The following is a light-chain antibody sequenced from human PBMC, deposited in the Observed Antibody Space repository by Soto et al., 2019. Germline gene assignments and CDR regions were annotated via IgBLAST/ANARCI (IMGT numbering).Light chain of an antibody. Sequence: DLQMTQSPSSLSASVGDRVTITCRASQTISTYLNWYQHKSGKAPKLLIFTASSLHSGVPSRFSGSGSGAHFTLTISSLQPEDFATYYCQQSYNPPFTFGPGTKVDIK. CDR3: QQSYNPPFT. CDR1: QTISTY. J-gene: IGKJ3*01. V-gene: IGKV1-39*01. CDR2: TAS.